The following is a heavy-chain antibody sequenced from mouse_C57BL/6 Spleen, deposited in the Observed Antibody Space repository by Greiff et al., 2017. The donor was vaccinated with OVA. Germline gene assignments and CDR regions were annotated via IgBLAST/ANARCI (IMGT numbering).Heavy chain of an antibody. CDR2: INPNNGGT. CDR3: ARGRGYEGFAY. Sequence: VQLQQSGPELVKPGASVKISCKASGYTFTDYYMNWVKQSHGKSLEWIGDINPNNGGTSYNQKFKGKATLTVDKSSSTAYMELRSLTSEDSAVYYCARGRGYEGFAYWGQGTLVTVSA. V-gene: IGHV1-26*01. D-gene: IGHD3-1*01. J-gene: IGHJ3*01. CDR1: GYTFTDYY.